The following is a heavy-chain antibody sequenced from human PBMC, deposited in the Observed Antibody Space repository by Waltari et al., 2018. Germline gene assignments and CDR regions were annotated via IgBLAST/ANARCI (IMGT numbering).Heavy chain of an antibody. J-gene: IGHJ3*02. CDR3: ASPQYSSSWNAFDI. CDR2: TIPTFGTA. D-gene: IGHD6-13*01. V-gene: IGHV1-69*08. Sequence: QVQLVQSGAEVKKPGSSVTVSCKASGGTFSSYAISWVRQAPGQGLEWMGRTIPTFGTANYAQKFQGSVTITADKSTSTAYMELSSLRSEDTAVYYCASPQYSSSWNAFDIWGQGTMVTVSS. CDR1: GGTFSSYA.